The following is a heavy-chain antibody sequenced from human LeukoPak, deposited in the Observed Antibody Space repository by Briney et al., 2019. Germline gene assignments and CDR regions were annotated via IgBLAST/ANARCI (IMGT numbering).Heavy chain of an antibody. V-gene: IGHV1-69*04. CDR2: IIPILGIA. D-gene: IGHD2-2*01. CDR1: GGTFSSYA. CDR3: ARDTSGSNSFDN. J-gene: IGHJ4*02. Sequence: SVKVSCKASGGTFSSYAISWVRQAPGQGLEWMGRIIPILGIANYAQKFQGRVTITADKSTSTAYMELSSLRSEDTAVYYCARDTSGSNSFDNWGQGTLVTVSS.